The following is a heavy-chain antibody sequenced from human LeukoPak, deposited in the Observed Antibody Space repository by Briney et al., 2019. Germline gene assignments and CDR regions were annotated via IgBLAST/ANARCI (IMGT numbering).Heavy chain of an antibody. CDR3: ARAPRWGTYYFDY. J-gene: IGHJ4*02. V-gene: IGHV4-59*01. Sequence: SETLSLTCTVSGGSISSYYWSWIRQPPGKGLEWIEYIYYSGSTNYNPSLKSRVTISVDTSKNQFSLKLSSVTAADTAVYYCARAPRWGTYYFDYWGQGTLVTVSS. D-gene: IGHD1-1*01. CDR2: IYYSGST. CDR1: GGSISSYY.